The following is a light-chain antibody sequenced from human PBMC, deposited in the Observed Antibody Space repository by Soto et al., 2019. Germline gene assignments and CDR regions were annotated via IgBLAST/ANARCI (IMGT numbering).Light chain of an antibody. CDR2: DAS. V-gene: IGKV1-33*01. J-gene: IGKJ4*01. CDR1: QDIYNY. Sequence: DIQMTQSPSSLSASVGDRVTITCQASQDIYNYLNWYQQKPGKAPKLLVYDASNLEPGVPSRFSGSGSGTDFTFTISSLHPEDVATYYCQQYDSLVTFGGGTKVDIK. CDR3: QQYDSLVT.